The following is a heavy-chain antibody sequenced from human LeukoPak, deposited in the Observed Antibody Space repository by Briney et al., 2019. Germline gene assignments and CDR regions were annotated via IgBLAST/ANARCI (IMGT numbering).Heavy chain of an antibody. CDR2: IYHSGVT. CDR1: GYSISSDFF. CDR3: ARLRTGFYGHY. D-gene: IGHD3/OR15-3a*01. V-gene: IGHV4-38-2*01. Sequence: PSETLSLTCAVSGYSISSDFFWGWLRQPPGKGLEWIGNIYHSGVTNDNPSLKSRVTISVDTSKNQFSLQLSFVTAADTAVYYCARLRTGFYGHYWGQGTLVTVSS. J-gene: IGHJ4*02.